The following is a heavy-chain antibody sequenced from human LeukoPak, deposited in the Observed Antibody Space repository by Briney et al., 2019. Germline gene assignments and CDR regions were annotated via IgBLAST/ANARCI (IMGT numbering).Heavy chain of an antibody. CDR2: INWNSGFI. CDR1: GFTFDDYA. D-gene: IGHD3-10*01. V-gene: IGHV3-9*01. J-gene: IGHJ4*02. CDR3: AKGSYGSGSYLTY. Sequence: SLRLSCAASGFTFDDYAMHWVRQAPGKGLEWVSGINWNSGFIGYADSVKGRFTISRDNAKNSLFLQMNRLRTEDTALYYCAKGSYGSGSYLTYWGQGTLVTVSS.